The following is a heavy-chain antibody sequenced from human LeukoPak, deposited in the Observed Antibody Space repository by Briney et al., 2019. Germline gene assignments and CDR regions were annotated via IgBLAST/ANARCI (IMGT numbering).Heavy chain of an antibody. CDR3: APDTIFGAY. V-gene: IGHV3-21*01. CDR2: ISTSSGHI. Sequence: GGSLRLSCAVSGFAFRNAWLSWVRQAPGKGLEWVSSISTSSGHIYYADSVKGRFTISRDNAKNSLYLQMNSLRAEDTAVYYCAPDTIFGAYWGQGTLVTVSS. CDR1: GFAFRNAW. J-gene: IGHJ4*02. D-gene: IGHD3-3*01.